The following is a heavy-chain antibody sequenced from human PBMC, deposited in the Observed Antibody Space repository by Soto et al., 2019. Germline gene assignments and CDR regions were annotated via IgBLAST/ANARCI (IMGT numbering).Heavy chain of an antibody. CDR2: IWYDGSNK. CDR1: GFTFSSYG. D-gene: IGHD4-17*01. J-gene: IGHJ6*02. V-gene: IGHV3-33*01. CDR3: AREYTVTTHYYYYGMDV. Sequence: QLGGSLRLSCAASGFTFSSYGMHWVRQAPGKGLEWVAVIWYDGSNKYYADSVKGRFTISRDNSKNTLYLQMNSLRAEDTAVYYCAREYTVTTHYYYYGMDVWGQGTTVTVSS.